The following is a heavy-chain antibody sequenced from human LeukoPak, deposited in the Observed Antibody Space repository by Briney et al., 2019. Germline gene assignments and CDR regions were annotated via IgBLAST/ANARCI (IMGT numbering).Heavy chain of an antibody. D-gene: IGHD3-10*01. J-gene: IGHJ4*02. V-gene: IGHV3-30-3*01. Sequence: PGRSLRLSCAASGFTFSSYAMHWVRQAPGKGLEWVAVISYDGSNKYYADSVKGRFTISRDNSKNTLYLQMNSLRAEDTAVYYCARDPNYYGSGSYPYYFDYWGQGTLVTVSS. CDR1: GFTFSSYA. CDR2: ISYDGSNK. CDR3: ARDPNYYGSGSYPYYFDY.